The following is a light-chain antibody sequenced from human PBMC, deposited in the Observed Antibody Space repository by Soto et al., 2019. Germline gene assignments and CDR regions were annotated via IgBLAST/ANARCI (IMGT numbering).Light chain of an antibody. CDR2: DAS. CDR1: QSIRSW. CDR3: QQYDSFSKT. V-gene: IGKV1-5*01. Sequence: DIQMTQSPSTLSASVGDRVTITCRASQSIRSWLAWYQQKPGKAPQLLIYDASNLESGVPSRFSGSGSGTEFTLTSSSLQPDDFATYYCQQYDSFSKTFGRGTNVEVK. J-gene: IGKJ1*01.